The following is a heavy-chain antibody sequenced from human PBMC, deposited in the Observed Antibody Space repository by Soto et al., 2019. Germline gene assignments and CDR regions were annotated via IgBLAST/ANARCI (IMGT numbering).Heavy chain of an antibody. CDR2: INPSGST. D-gene: IGHD3-3*01. Sequence: QVQLQQWGAGLLRPSETLSLTCAVDGGSFSGHYWSRIRQPPGKGLEWIGEINPSGSTNYNPSLTSRVTISADTSRNQFSLKLSSVTAADTAVFYCARGGITMYDYALDVWGQGTTVTVSS. V-gene: IGHV4-34*01. CDR3: ARGGITMYDYALDV. J-gene: IGHJ6*02. CDR1: GGSFSGHY.